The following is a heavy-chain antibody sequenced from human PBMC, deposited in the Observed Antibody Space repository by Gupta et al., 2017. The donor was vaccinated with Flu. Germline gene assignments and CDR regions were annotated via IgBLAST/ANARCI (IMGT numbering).Heavy chain of an antibody. Sequence: YIHWVRQAPGQGLEWMGWINPDSGATIYAEKFQGRVTMTRDTSMRTAYMELTNLRSDDSAXYXCARDRXKPVTSNSNWFDPWGQGTLVTVTS. CDR3: ARDRXKPVTSNSNWFDP. J-gene: IGHJ5*02. V-gene: IGHV1-2*02. CDR2: INPDSGAT. D-gene: IGHD4-17*01. CDR1: Y.